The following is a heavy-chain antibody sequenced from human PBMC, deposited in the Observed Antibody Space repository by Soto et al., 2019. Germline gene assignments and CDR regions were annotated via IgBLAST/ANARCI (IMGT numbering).Heavy chain of an antibody. J-gene: IGHJ4*02. D-gene: IGHD2-15*01. V-gene: IGHV1-3*01. CDR1: GYTFTSYA. Sequence: SVKVSCKASGYTFTSYAMHWVRQAPGQRLEWMGWINAGNGNTKYSQKFQGRVTITRDTSASTAYMELSSLRSEDTAVYYCARDQDRVVVAAPTFWGQGTLVTVSS. CDR2: INAGNGNT. CDR3: ARDQDRVVVAAPTF.